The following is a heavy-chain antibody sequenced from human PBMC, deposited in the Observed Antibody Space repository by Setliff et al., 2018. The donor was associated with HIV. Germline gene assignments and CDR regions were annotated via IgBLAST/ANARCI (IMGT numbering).Heavy chain of an antibody. CDR2: ISPAGSVI. CDR3: VRGIVGASVFNY. D-gene: IGHD1-26*01. CDR1: GFTFGSQW. Sequence: PGGSLRLSCAASGFTFGSQWMHWVRQAPGKGLVWASRISPAGSVINYAGSVKGRFTISRDNAKNTLYLQMNGLRAEDTAVYYCVRGIVGASVFNYWGQGTQVTVSS. J-gene: IGHJ4*02. V-gene: IGHV3-74*01.